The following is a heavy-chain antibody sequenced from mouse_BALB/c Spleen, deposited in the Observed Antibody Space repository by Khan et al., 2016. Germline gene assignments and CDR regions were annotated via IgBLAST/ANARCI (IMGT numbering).Heavy chain of an antibody. CDR2: INTNTGEP. V-gene: IGHV9-3*02. D-gene: IGHD2-13*01. J-gene: IGHJ4*01. CDR3: ARTGDYPYYAMDY. Sequence: QIQLVQSGPELKKPGEPVKISCKASGYPFTNYGMNWVKQAPGKGLEWMGWINTNTGEPTYAEEFKGRFAFSLETSASTAYLQINNLKNEETATYFCARTGDYPYYAMDYWGQGTSVTVSS. CDR1: GYPFTNYG.